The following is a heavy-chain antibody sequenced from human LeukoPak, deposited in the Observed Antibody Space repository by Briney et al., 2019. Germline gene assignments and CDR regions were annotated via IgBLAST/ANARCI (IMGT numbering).Heavy chain of an antibody. V-gene: IGHV4-34*01. CDR2: INHSGST. Sequence: PSETLSLTCAVYGGSFSGYYWSWIRQPPGKGLEWIGEINHSGSTNYNPSLKSRVTISVDTSKNQFSLKLSSVTAADTAVYYCAGGIINYDSSGYDYWGQGTLVTVSS. D-gene: IGHD3-22*01. J-gene: IGHJ4*02. CDR3: AGGIINYDSSGYDY. CDR1: GGSFSGYY.